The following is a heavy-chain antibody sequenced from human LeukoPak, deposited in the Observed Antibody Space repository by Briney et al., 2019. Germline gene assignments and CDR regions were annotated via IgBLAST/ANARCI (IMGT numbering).Heavy chain of an antibody. CDR3: VSPRGFSYGYFDY. CDR2: IYYSKNT. J-gene: IGHJ4*02. CDR1: GGFISSSSAY. V-gene: IGHV4-39*01. D-gene: IGHD5-18*01. Sequence: SETLSLTCTFSGGFISSSSAYWGWLRRPPGKGGEGVGSIYYSKNTYYNPSRKSRVNISADTSKNQSSLTLGSVSATDTAVYYCVSPRGFSYGYFDYWGQGTLVTVSS.